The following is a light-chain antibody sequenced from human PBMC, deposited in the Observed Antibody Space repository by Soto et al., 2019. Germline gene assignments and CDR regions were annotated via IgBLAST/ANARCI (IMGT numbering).Light chain of an antibody. Sequence: DIQMTQSPSTLPASVGDRVTITCRASQSISNWLAWYQQKSVTAPKVLIYHASNLQSGVPSRFSGSGSGTEFTLTISSLQPDDFATYYCQQYNSYSFGQGTKAEIK. J-gene: IGKJ1*01. CDR1: QSISNW. V-gene: IGKV1-5*01. CDR2: HAS. CDR3: QQYNSYS.